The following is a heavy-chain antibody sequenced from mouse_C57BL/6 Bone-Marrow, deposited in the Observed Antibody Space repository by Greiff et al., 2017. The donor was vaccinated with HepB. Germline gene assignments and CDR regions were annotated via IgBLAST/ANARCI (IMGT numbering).Heavy chain of an antibody. J-gene: IGHJ2*01. CDR3: ARYYDYDLYYFDY. CDR2: ISSGSSTI. D-gene: IGHD2-4*01. Sequence: EVQLQESGGGLVKPGGSLKLSCAASGFTFSDYGMHWVRQAPEKGLEWVAYISSGSSTIYYADTVKGRFTISRDNAKNTLFLQMTSLRSEDTAMYYCARYYDYDLYYFDYWGQGTTLTVSS. V-gene: IGHV5-17*01. CDR1: GFTFSDYG.